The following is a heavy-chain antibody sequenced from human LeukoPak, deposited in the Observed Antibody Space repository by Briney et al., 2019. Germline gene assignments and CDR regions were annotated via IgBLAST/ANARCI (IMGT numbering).Heavy chain of an antibody. J-gene: IGHJ4*02. CDR1: GDSISSGSYY. CDR3: ARDVTGTTSDY. V-gene: IGHV4-61*02. CDR2: IYTSGST. Sequence: SQTLSLTCTVSGDSISSGSYYWSWIRQPAGKGLEWIGRIYTSGSTNYNPSLKSRVTISVDTSKNQFSLKLSSVTAADTAVYYCARDVTGTTSDYWGQGTLVTVSS. D-gene: IGHD1-7*01.